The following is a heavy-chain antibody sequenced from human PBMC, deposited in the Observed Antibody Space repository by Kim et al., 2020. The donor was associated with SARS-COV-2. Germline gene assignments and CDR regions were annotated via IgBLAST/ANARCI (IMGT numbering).Heavy chain of an antibody. CDR2: T. Sequence: TNYNPSPESRATISIDTSNKQFFLKLTSVTAADAAVYFCARGVRSTRTFDIWGLGTMVTVSS. J-gene: IGHJ3*02. V-gene: IGHV4-59*09. D-gene: IGHD5-12*01. CDR3: ARGVRSTRTFDI.